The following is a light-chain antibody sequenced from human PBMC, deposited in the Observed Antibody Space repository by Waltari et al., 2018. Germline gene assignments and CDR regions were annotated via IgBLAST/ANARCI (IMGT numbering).Light chain of an antibody. CDR2: GDS. CDR3: QVCDSSSDHPRV. J-gene: IGLJ1*01. Sequence: SNVLTQPPSVSVAPGQTARITCGGNNIGSKSVPWYQQKPGQAPVLVVYGDSDRPSGIPERFSGSKSGNTATLTISRVEAGDEADYYCQVCDSSSDHPRVFGTGTKVAVL. V-gene: IGLV3-21*02. CDR1: NIGSKS.